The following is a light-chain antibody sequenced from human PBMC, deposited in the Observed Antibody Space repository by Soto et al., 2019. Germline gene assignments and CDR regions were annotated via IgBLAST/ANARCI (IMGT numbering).Light chain of an antibody. CDR2: GAS. Sequence: EIFLTQSPATLSVSPGERATLSCRASESVSSDLAWYQQKPGQAPRLLIYGASTRATGIPTRFSGSGSGTQFILTISSLQSADFAVYYCQQYKDWPPDTFGPGTKVDIK. CDR3: QQYKDWPPDT. J-gene: IGKJ3*01. V-gene: IGKV3-15*01. CDR1: ESVSSD.